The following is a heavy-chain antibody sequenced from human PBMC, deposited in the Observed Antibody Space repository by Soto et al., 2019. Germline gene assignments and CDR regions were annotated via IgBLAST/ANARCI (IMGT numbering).Heavy chain of an antibody. CDR3: ARDAGSGSYCWFDP. D-gene: IGHD1-26*01. CDR2: ISSSSSYT. Sequence: QVQLVESGGGLVKPGGSLRLSCAASGFTFSDYYMSWIRQAPGKGLEWVSYISSSSSYTNYADSVKGRFTISRDNAKNSLYLQMNSLRAEDTAVYYCARDAGSGSYCWFDPWGQGTLVTVSS. CDR1: GFTFSDYY. V-gene: IGHV3-11*05. J-gene: IGHJ5*02.